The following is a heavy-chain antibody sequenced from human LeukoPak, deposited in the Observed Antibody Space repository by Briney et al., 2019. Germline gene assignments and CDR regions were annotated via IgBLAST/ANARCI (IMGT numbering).Heavy chain of an antibody. V-gene: IGHV3-21*01. Sequence: PGGSLRLSCAASGFTFSSYSMNWVRQAPGKGLEWVSSISSSSSHIYYADSVKGRFTISRDNAKNSLYLQMNSLRAEDTAVYYCARGFYDSSGGWGQGTMVTVSS. CDR2: ISSSSSHI. J-gene: IGHJ3*01. CDR1: GFTFSSYS. D-gene: IGHD3-22*01. CDR3: ARGFYDSSGG.